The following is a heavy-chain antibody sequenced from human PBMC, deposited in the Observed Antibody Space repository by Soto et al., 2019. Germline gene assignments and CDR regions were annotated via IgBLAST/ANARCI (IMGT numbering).Heavy chain of an antibody. CDR2: IIPIFGTA. D-gene: IGHD6-13*01. CDR1: GGTFSSYA. CDR3: ARVGEGSSSWGLDY. Sequence: QVQLVQSGAEVKKPGSSVKVSCKASGGTFSSYAISWVRQAPGQGLEWMGGIIPIFGTANYAQKFQGRVTITADESTSTAYMGLSSLRSEDTAVYYCARVGEGSSSWGLDYWGQGTLVTVSS. V-gene: IGHV1-69*01. J-gene: IGHJ4*02.